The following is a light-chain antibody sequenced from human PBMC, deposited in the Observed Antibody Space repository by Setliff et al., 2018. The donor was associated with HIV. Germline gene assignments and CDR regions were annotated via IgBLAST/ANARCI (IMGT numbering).Light chain of an antibody. CDR3: ATWDGSLEAVV. V-gene: IGLV1-44*01. CDR1: SSNIGSNT. CDR2: NNN. Sequence: QSVLAQPPSTSGTPGQWVTISCSGSSSNIGSNTVNWYQHLPGTAPKLVISNNNQRPSGVPDRFSASKSGTSASLAISGLQSEDEADYYCATWDGSLEAVVFVGGTK. J-gene: IGLJ2*01.